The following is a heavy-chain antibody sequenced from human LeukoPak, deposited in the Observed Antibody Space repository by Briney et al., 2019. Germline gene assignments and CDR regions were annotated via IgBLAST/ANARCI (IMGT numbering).Heavy chain of an antibody. CDR1: GFTFSSYE. Sequence: GGSLRLFCSASGFTFSSYEMNWVRQAPGKGLEWVSYISSSGGTIYYADSVKGRFTISRDNAKNSLYLQMNSLRAEDTAVYYCARDLSYCTITSCSYYYYGMDVWGRGTTVTVSS. D-gene: IGHD2-2*01. V-gene: IGHV3-48*03. J-gene: IGHJ6*02. CDR2: ISSSGGTI. CDR3: ARDLSYCTITSCSYYYYGMDV.